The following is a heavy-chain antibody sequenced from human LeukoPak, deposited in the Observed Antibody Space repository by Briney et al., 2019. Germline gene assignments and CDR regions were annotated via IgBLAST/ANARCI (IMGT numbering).Heavy chain of an antibody. CDR2: ISYDGSNK. J-gene: IGHJ4*02. D-gene: IGHD6-19*01. CDR3: AKGLAYGSGWSESPYYFDY. Sequence: PGRSLRLSCAASGFTFSSYGMHWVRQAPGKGLEWVAVISYDGSNKYYADSVKGRSTISRDNSKNTLYLQMNSLRAEDTAVYYCAKGLAYGSGWSESPYYFDYWGQGTLVTVSS. V-gene: IGHV3-30*18. CDR1: GFTFSSYG.